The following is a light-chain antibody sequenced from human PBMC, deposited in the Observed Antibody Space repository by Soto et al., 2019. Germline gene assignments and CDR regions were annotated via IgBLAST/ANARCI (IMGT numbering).Light chain of an antibody. V-gene: IGKV1-39*01. J-gene: IGKJ5*01. Sequence: TQSPVTLSLSPGERATLSCRASQSVSINYYLNWYQQKPGKAPKLLIYAASSLQSGVPSRFSGSGSGTDFTLTISSLQPEDFATYYCQQSYSTITFGQGTRLEIK. CDR3: QQSYSTIT. CDR2: AAS. CDR1: QSVSINYY.